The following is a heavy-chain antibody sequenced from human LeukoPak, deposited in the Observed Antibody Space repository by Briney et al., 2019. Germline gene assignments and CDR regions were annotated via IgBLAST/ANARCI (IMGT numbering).Heavy chain of an antibody. V-gene: IGHV4-4*07. CDR2: IYTSGST. D-gene: IGHD6-13*01. CDR1: GGSISRYY. J-gene: IGHJ4*02. Sequence: PSETLSLTCTVSGGSISRYYWNWIRQPAGKGLEWIGRIYTSGSTNYNPSLKSRVTISVDTSKNQFSLRLSSVTAADTAVYYCARVTGYVMEDYFDYWGQGTLVTVSS. CDR3: ARVTGYVMEDYFDY.